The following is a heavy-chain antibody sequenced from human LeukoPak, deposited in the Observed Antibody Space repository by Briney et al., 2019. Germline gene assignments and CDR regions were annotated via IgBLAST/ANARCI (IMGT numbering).Heavy chain of an antibody. J-gene: IGHJ4*02. V-gene: IGHV3-33*01. CDR2: IWYDGSKK. CDR1: YFIFACFG. CDR3: AREPGGWSFDG. Sequence: GSLRLSCAACYFIFACFGIRGVRQPPGRGLELVAVIWYDGSKKYYADSVKGRFTISRDDSKNTVYVQMNSLRAEDTALYHCAREPGGWSFDGWGQGTLVTVSS. D-gene: IGHD6-19*01.